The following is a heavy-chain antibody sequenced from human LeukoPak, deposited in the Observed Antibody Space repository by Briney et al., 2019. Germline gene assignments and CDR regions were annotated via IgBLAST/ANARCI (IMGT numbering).Heavy chain of an antibody. D-gene: IGHD1-14*01. Sequence: SESLSLTCAVYGGSFSGYYWSWIRQPPGQGLEWIGEINHSGSTNYNPSLKRRVTISIDTSKNHFSLKLTSVTAADTAVYYCARYNRQPLAGFDPWGQGILVTVSS. CDR1: GGSFSGYY. J-gene: IGHJ5*02. CDR3: ARYNRQPLAGFDP. V-gene: IGHV4-34*01. CDR2: INHSGST.